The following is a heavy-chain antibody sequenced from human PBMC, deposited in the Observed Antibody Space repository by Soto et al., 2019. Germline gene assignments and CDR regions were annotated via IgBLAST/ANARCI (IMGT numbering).Heavy chain of an antibody. CDR2: IDPKNGGT. CDR3: GRDDYGIFPY. V-gene: IGHV1-2*02. CDR1: GYSISAYY. Sequence: QVQLVQSGTEVKKPGASVKVSCQASGYSISAYYIHWVRQAPGQGLEWMGWIDPKNGGTVSAQKFQGSLTMTRDTSISTVYMDISGLTSDDTAMYYCGRDDYGIFPYWGQGSLVTVSS. D-gene: IGHD3-10*01. J-gene: IGHJ4*02.